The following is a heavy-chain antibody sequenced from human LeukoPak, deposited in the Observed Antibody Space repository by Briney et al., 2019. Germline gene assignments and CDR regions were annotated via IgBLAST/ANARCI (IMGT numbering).Heavy chain of an antibody. CDR2: IYSGGST. CDR1: GFTVSSNY. D-gene: IGHD4-17*01. J-gene: IGHJ4*02. CDR3: ARSLYGDYGGAYYFDY. V-gene: IGHV3-53*01. Sequence: GGSRRLSCAASGFTVSSNYMSWVRQAPGKGLEWCSVIYSGGSTYYADSVKGRFTISRDNSKNTLYLQMNSLTAEDTAVYYCARSLYGDYGGAYYFDYWGQGTLVTVSS.